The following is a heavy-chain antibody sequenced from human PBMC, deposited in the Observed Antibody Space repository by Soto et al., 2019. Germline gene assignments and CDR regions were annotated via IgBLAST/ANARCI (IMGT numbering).Heavy chain of an antibody. J-gene: IGHJ3*02. Sequence: PGGSLRLSCAASGFTFSIYAMTWVRQAPGKGLEWVSTISGSGTSAYYADSVKGRFTFSRDNSKNTLHLQMNSLRAEDTALYYCAKLGSNGWYDAFDIWGQETVVTVSS. V-gene: IGHV3-23*01. D-gene: IGHD6-19*01. CDR1: GFTFSIYA. CDR2: ISGSGTSA. CDR3: AKLGSNGWYDAFDI.